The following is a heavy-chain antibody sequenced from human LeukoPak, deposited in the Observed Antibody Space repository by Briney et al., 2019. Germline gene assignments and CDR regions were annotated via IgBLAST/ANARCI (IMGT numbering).Heavy chain of an antibody. D-gene: IGHD3-10*01. J-gene: IGHJ4*02. CDR2: ISSGGGST. CDR3: AKEGGGYGSGSYSGY. CDR1: GFTFSNYA. Sequence: GGSLRLSCAASGFTFSNYAMSWVRQAPGKGLEWVSAISSGGGSTYYADSVKGRFTISRDNSKNTLYLQMNSLRAEDTAVYYCAKEGGGYGSGSYSGYWGQGTLVTVSS. V-gene: IGHV3-23*01.